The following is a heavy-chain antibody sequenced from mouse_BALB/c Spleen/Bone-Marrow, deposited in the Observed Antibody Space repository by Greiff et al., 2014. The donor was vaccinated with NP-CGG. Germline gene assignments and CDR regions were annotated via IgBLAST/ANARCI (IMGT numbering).Heavy chain of an antibody. Sequence: SGAELMKPGASVKLSCKASGYTFTSYWMHWVKQRPGQGLEWIGEINPSNGRTNYNEKFKSKATLTLDKSSSTAYMQLSSLTSEDSAVYYCSREESLGDAMDYWGQGTSVTVSS. V-gene: IGHV1S81*02. CDR3: SREESLGDAMDY. J-gene: IGHJ4*01. D-gene: IGHD4-1*01. CDR1: GYTFTSYW. CDR2: INPSNGRT.